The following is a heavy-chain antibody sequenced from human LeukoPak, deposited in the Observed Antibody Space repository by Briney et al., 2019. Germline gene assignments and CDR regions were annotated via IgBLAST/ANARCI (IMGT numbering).Heavy chain of an antibody. D-gene: IGHD5-12*01. V-gene: IGHV1-2*02. CDR1: GYTFTGYY. CDR3: ARVGGRSGYGLRAFDI. CDR2: INPNSGGT. Sequence: ASVKVSCKASGYTFTGYYMHWVRQAPGQGLEWMGWINPNSGGTNYAQKFQGRVTMTRDTSISTAYMELSRLRSDDTAVYYCARVGGRSGYGLRAFDIWGQGTMVTVSS. J-gene: IGHJ3*02.